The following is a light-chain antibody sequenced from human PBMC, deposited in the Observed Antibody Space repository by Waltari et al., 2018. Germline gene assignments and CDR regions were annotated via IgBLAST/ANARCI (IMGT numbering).Light chain of an antibody. Sequence: DLQMAQSPSSLSASVGERVTISCRSSKNIRSYLRWYQQKPGIAPKLVIYAASTLQSGVPSRFSGSGSGTNFTLTITSLQAEDFATYFCQASYTTPYSFGQGTKVEIK. J-gene: IGKJ2*03. CDR2: AAS. CDR1: KNIRSY. V-gene: IGKV1-39*01. CDR3: QASYTTPYS.